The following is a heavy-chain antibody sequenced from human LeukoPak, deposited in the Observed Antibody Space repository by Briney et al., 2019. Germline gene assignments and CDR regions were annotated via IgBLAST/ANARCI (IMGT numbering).Heavy chain of an antibody. CDR2: IKPNSGGT. J-gene: IGHJ5*02. CDR1: GYSFADYY. CDR3: ARDFRAAMVSDWFDP. Sequence: GASVKVSCKASGYSFADYYMHWVRQAPGQGLEWMGWIKPNSGGTRSAQKFQGRVTMTRDTSISTAYMELSRLRSDDTAVYYCARDFRAAMVSDWFDPWGQGTLVTVSS. V-gene: IGHV1-2*02. D-gene: IGHD5-18*01.